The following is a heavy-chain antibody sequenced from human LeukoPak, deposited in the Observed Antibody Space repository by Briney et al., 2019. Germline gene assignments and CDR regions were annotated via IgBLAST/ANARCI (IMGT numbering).Heavy chain of an antibody. Sequence: ASVKVSCKASGYTFTSYGISWVRQAPGQGLEWMGWISAYNGNTNYAQKLQGGVTMTTDTSTSTAYMELRSLRSDDTAVYYCARVGYCSSTSCSNYYYGMDVWGQGTTVTVSS. D-gene: IGHD2-2*01. CDR2: ISAYNGNT. CDR1: GYTFTSYG. CDR3: ARVGYCSSTSCSNYYYGMDV. J-gene: IGHJ6*02. V-gene: IGHV1-18*01.